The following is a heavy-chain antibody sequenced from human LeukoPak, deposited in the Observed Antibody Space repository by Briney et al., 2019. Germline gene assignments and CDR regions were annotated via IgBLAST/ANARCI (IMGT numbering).Heavy chain of an antibody. CDR1: GFTFSSYG. D-gene: IGHD2-15*01. J-gene: IGHJ3*02. CDR2: IWYDGSNK. CDR3: ARARVVAAPNDAFDI. V-gene: IGHV3-33*01. Sequence: GGSLRLSCAASGFTFSSYGMRWVRQAPGKGLEWVAVIWYDGSNKYYADSVKGRFTISRDNSKNTLYLQMNSLRAEDTAVYYCARARVVAAPNDAFDIWGQGTMVTVSS.